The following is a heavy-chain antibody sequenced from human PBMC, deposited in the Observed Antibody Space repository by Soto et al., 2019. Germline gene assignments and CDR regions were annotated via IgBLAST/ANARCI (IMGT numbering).Heavy chain of an antibody. V-gene: IGHV4-30-4*01. J-gene: IGHJ6*04. CDR2: IYYSGST. Sequence: SEALSLTCTVHGGSISSVDYYWSWIRQPPGQGLEWIGYIYYSGSTYYNPSLKSRVTISVDTSKNQFSLKLSSVTAADTAVCYCIGEHGRGAYYGTDVWGKVSTLTVDS. D-gene: IGHD1-26*01. CDR1: GGSISSVDYY. CDR3: IGEHGRGAYYGTDV.